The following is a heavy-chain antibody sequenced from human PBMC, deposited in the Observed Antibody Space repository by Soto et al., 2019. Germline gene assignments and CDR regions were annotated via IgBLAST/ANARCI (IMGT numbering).Heavy chain of an antibody. D-gene: IGHD4-17*01. CDR1: GGSISSSVFY. Sequence: SETLSLTCTVSGGSISSSVFYWGWIRQSPGKGLEWIGSIYYTGITYYNPSLKSRVTISVDTSKNQFSLKLSSVTAADTAVYYCAEPNSGRLTDGVSNWGRGTLVTVSS. CDR2: IYYTGIT. CDR3: AEPNSGRLTDGVSN. J-gene: IGHJ4*02. V-gene: IGHV4-39*01.